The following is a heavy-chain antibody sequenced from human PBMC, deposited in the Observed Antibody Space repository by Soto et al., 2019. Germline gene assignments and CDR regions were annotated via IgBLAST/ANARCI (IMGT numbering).Heavy chain of an antibody. CDR3: ARGGLRFLEWFPAYYYYYYDTDV. CDR2: INHSGST. Sequence: PSETLSLTCAVYGGSFSGYYWSWIRQPPGKGLEWIGEINHSGSTNYNPSLKSRVTISVDTSKNQFSLKLSSVTAADTAMYYCARGGLRFLEWFPAYYYYYYDTDVWGQGTTVTVSS. D-gene: IGHD3-3*01. CDR1: GGSFSGYY. V-gene: IGHV4-34*01. J-gene: IGHJ6*02.